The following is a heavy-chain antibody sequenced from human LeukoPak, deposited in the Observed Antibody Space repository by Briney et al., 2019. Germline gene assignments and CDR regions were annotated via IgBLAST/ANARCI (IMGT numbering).Heavy chain of an antibody. CDR1: GFTFSSYG. D-gene: IGHD2-21*02. CDR3: AEVAVVVTEPNDY. Sequence: PGRSLRLSCAASGFTFSSYGMHWVRQAPGKGLEWVAVISYDGSNKYYADSVKGRFTISRDNSKNTLYLQMNSLRAEDTAVYYCAEVAVVVTEPNDYWGQGTLVTVSS. CDR2: ISYDGSNK. V-gene: IGHV3-30*18. J-gene: IGHJ4*02.